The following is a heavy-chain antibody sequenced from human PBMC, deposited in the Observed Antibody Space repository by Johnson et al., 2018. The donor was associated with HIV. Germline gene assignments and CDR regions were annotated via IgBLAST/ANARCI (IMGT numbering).Heavy chain of an antibody. CDR3: ARALGGGATTANDAFDI. Sequence: EVQLVESGGGVVQPGGSLRLSCAASEFTFSYYWMTWVRQAPGKGLEWVANIKQDGREKYYVDSVKGRFTISRDNAKNSLYLQMNSMRAEDTAVYYCARALGGGATTANDAFDIWGQGTMVTVSS. CDR1: EFTFSYYW. CDR2: IKQDGREK. J-gene: IGHJ3*02. V-gene: IGHV3-7*02. D-gene: IGHD4/OR15-4a*01.